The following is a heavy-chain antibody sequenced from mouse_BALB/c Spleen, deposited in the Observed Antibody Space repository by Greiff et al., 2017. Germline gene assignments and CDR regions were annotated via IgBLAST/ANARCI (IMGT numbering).Heavy chain of an antibody. Sequence: EVQLQQSGGGLVQPGGSRKLSCAASGFTFSSFGMHWVRQAPEKGLEWVAYISSGSSTIYYADTVKGRFTISRDNPKNTLFLQMTSLRSEDTAMYYCAREGDYGSSSWFAYWGQGTLVTVSA. CDR1: GFTFSSFG. CDR2: ISSGSSTI. V-gene: IGHV5-17*02. D-gene: IGHD1-1*01. J-gene: IGHJ3*01. CDR3: AREGDYGSSSWFAY.